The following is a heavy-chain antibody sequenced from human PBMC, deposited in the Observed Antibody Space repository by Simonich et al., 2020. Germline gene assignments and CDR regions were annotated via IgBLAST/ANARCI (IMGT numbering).Heavy chain of an antibody. Sequence: EVQLVESGGGLVQPGGSLRLSCAASGFTFSSYSMKWVRQAPGKGLDWVLYISSSSSTNYYADSVKGRFTISRDNAKNSLYLQMNSLRAEDTAVYYCARDSSYYAFDIWGQGTMVTVSS. CDR3: ARDSSYYAFDI. CDR2: ISSSSSTN. CDR1: GFTFSSYS. V-gene: IGHV3-48*01. J-gene: IGHJ3*02. D-gene: IGHD5-12*01.